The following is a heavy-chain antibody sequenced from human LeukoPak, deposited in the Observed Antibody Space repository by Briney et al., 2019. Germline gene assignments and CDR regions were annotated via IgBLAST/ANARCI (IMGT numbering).Heavy chain of an antibody. V-gene: IGHV3-7*05. J-gene: IGHJ4*02. CDR1: GFTFSSYA. D-gene: IGHD2/OR15-2a*01. CDR3: ARANKVDY. Sequence: GGSLRLSCAASGFTFSSYAMSWVRQAPGKGLEWVASIKPDGSEKYYVDSVKGRFTISRDNAKNSLYLQVNSLRADDTAVYYCARANKVDYWGQGTLVTVSS. CDR2: IKPDGSEK.